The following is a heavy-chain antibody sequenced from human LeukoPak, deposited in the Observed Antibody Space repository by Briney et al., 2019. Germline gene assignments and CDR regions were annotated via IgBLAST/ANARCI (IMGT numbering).Heavy chain of an antibody. CDR3: ARDMDASSGWLGGAFDI. D-gene: IGHD6-19*01. Sequence: SETLSLTCTVSGGSISSSSYYWGWIRQPPGKGLEWIGSIYYSGSTYYNPSLKSRVTISVDTSKNQFSLKLSSVTAADTAVYYCARDMDASSGWLGGAFDIWGQGTMVTVSS. CDR2: IYYSGST. V-gene: IGHV4-39*07. CDR1: GGSISSSSYY. J-gene: IGHJ3*02.